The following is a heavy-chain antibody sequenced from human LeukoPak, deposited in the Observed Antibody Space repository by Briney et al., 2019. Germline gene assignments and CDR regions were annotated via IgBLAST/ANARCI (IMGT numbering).Heavy chain of an antibody. CDR3: ARETVTQLFDY. J-gene: IGHJ4*02. CDR2: IYYSGST. Sequence: SETLSLTCTVSGGSISSSSYYWGWIRQPPGKGLEWIGSIYYSGSTYYNPSLKSRVTISVDTSKNQFSLKLSSVTAADTAVYYCARETVTQLFDYWGQGTLVTVSS. D-gene: IGHD4-17*01. CDR1: GGSISSSSYY. V-gene: IGHV4-39*07.